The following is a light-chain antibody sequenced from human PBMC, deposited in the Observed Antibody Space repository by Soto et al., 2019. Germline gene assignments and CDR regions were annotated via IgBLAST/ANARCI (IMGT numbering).Light chain of an antibody. J-gene: IGLJ3*02. CDR1: SSDVGGYNF. V-gene: IGLV2-14*01. CDR2: EVS. Sequence: QSALTQPASVSGSPGQSITISCTGTSSDVGGYNFVSWYQQHPGKAPRVIIYEVSSRPSGVSYRFSGSKSGNTASLTISGLQAEDEADYYCSSYTLRNTLVLFGGGTKLTVL. CDR3: SSYTLRNTLVL.